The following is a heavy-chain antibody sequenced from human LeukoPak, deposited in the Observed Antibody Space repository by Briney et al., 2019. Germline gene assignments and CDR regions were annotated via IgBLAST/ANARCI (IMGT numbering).Heavy chain of an antibody. V-gene: IGHV4-59*08. Sequence: SETLSLTCTVSGGSISSYYWSWIRQPPGKGLEWIAYISDIGSINYNPSLKSRVTISLDTSKDQLSLKLSSVTAADTAVYYCAGLHPRNTVDFWGQGTLVTVSS. D-gene: IGHD2/OR15-2a*01. CDR3: AGLHPRNTVDF. CDR1: GGSISSYY. CDR2: ISDIGSI. J-gene: IGHJ4*02.